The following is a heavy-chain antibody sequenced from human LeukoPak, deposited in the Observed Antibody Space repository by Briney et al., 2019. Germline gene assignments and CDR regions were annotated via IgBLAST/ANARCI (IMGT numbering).Heavy chain of an antibody. Sequence: PGGSLRLSCAASGFTFSSYWMLWVRQAPGKGLVWVSRINSDGSSTSYADSVKGRFTISRDNAKNTLYLQMNSLRAEDTAVYYCARTQYSGRNRVAFDIWGQGTMVTVSS. J-gene: IGHJ3*02. CDR2: INSDGSST. D-gene: IGHD1-26*01. CDR3: ARTQYSGRNRVAFDI. V-gene: IGHV3-74*01. CDR1: GFTFSSYW.